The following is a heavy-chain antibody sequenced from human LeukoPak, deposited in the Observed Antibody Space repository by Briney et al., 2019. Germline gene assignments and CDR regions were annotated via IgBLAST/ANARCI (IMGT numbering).Heavy chain of an antibody. CDR3: ARDRNKWELLRWFDP. J-gene: IGHJ5*02. Sequence: GGSLRLSCAASGFTFSSYWMSWVRQAPGKGLEWVANIKQDGSEKYYVDSVKGRFTISRDNAKNSLYLLMNSLRAEDTAMYYCARDRNKWELLRWFDPWGQGTLVTVSS. CDR1: GFTFSSYW. D-gene: IGHD1-26*01. CDR2: IKQDGSEK. V-gene: IGHV3-7*01.